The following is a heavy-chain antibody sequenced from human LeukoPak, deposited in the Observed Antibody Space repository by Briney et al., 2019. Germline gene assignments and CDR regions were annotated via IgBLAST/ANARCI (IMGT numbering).Heavy chain of an antibody. CDR1: GGSIRSYY. V-gene: IGHV4-59*06. CDR3: ASSGIAAAGTDY. Sequence: SETLSLTCTVSGGSIRSYYWSWIRQPPGEGLEWIGYIYYSGSTYYNPSLKSRVTISVDTSKNQFSLKLSSVTAADTAVYYCASSGIAAAGTDYWGQGTLVTVSS. CDR2: IYYSGST. D-gene: IGHD6-13*01. J-gene: IGHJ4*02.